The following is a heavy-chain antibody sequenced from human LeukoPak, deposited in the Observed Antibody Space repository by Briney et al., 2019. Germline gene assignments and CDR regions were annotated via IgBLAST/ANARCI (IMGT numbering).Heavy chain of an antibody. Sequence: SQTLSLTCTVSGGSISSGGYYWSWIRQHPGEGLEWIGYTYYSGSTYYNPSLKSRVTISVDTSKNQFSLKLSSVTAADTAVYYCARGYVAPFPPGYFDYWGQGTLVTVSS. CDR1: GGSISSGGYY. V-gene: IGHV4-31*03. CDR2: TYYSGST. D-gene: IGHD3-16*01. CDR3: ARGYVAPFPPGYFDY. J-gene: IGHJ4*02.